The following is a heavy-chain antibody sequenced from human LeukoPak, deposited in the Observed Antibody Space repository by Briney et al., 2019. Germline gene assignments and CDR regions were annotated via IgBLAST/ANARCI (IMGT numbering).Heavy chain of an antibody. CDR1: GFTFSSYW. V-gene: IGHV3-7*01. CDR2: IKQDGSEK. J-gene: IGHJ6*03. D-gene: IGHD5-18*01. Sequence: GGSLRLSCAASGFTFSSYWMSWVRQAPGKGLEWVANIKQDGSEKYYVDSVKGRFTISRDNAKNSLYLQMNSLRAEDTAVYYCAREEEGYGSNYYMDVWGKGTTVTVSS. CDR3: AREEEGYGSNYYMDV.